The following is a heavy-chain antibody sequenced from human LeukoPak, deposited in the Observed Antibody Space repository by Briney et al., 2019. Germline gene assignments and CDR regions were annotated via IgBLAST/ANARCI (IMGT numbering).Heavy chain of an antibody. Sequence: ASVKVSCKASGYTFTSYYMHWVRQAPGQGLEWMGWINPNSGGTNYAQKFQGRVTMTRDTSISTAYMELSRLRSDDTAVYYCARWIAVAGYYFDYWGQGTLVTVSS. D-gene: IGHD6-19*01. J-gene: IGHJ4*02. CDR3: ARWIAVAGYYFDY. CDR2: INPNSGGT. CDR1: GYTFTSYY. V-gene: IGHV1-2*02.